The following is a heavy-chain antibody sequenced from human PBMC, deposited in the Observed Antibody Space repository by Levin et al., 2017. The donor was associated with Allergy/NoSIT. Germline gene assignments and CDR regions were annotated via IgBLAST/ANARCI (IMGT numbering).Heavy chain of an antibody. V-gene: IGHV2-70*11. Sequence: VSGPTLVKPTQTLTLTCTFSGFSLSTNGMCVSWIRQPPGKALEWLARIDWEDDKYYSTSLKTRLTISKDTSTNQVVLTMTNMDPADTGTYFCARIPPYYYGSENMFVDYWGQGTLVTVSS. CDR1: GFSLSTNGMC. CDR2: IDWEDDK. D-gene: IGHD3-10*01. CDR3: ARIPPYYYGSENMFVDY. J-gene: IGHJ4*02.